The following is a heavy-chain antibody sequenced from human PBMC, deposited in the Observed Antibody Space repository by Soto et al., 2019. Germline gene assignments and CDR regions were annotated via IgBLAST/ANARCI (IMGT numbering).Heavy chain of an antibody. J-gene: IGHJ3*02. CDR2: IVVGSGNT. CDR1: GFTFTSSA. V-gene: IGHV1-58*02. D-gene: IGHD3-10*01. CDR3: AAAMYYCGSDAFDI. Sequence: GASVKVSCKASGFTFTSSAMQWVRQARGQRLEWIGWIVVGSGNTNYAQKFQERVTITRDMSTSTAYMELSSLRSEDMAVYYCAAAMYYCGSDAFDIWGQGTMVTVSS.